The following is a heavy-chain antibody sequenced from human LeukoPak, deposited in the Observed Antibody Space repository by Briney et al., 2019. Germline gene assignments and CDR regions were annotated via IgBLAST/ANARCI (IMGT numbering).Heavy chain of an antibody. CDR2: ISTTGST. V-gene: IGHV4-4*07. CDR3: AGAPNTYYFDY. D-gene: IGHD2-8*01. CDR1: GGSISSYY. J-gene: IGHJ4*02. Sequence: SETLSLTCTVSGGSISSYYWSWFRQSAGKGLEWIGRISTTGSTNYTPSLKSRVTMSLDTSKNQFSLRVSSVTAADTAVYYCAGAPNTYYFDYWGQGTLVTVSS.